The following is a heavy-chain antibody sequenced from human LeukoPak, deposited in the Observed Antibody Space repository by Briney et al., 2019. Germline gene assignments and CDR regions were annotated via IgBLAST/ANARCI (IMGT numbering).Heavy chain of an antibody. Sequence: SVKVSCKASGGTFSSYAISWVRQAPGQGLEWMGGIIPIFGTANYAQKFQGRVTITADESTSTAYMELSSLSSEDTPVYYCARDPSGTYYFDYWRQGTLVTVSS. D-gene: IGHD1-1*01. J-gene: IGHJ4*02. V-gene: IGHV1-69*13. CDR3: ARDPSGTYYFDY. CDR2: IIPIFGTA. CDR1: GGTFSSYA.